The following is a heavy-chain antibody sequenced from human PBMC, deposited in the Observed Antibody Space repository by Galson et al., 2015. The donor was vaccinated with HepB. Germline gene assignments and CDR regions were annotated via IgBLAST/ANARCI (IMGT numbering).Heavy chain of an antibody. D-gene: IGHD2-2*03. CDR1: GFKFSNYG. V-gene: IGHV3-33*08. Sequence: SLRLSCAASGFKFSNYGMEWVRQAPGKGLEWVSGIWYDGSNKKYADSVKGRFTISRDNSKNTLYLQMNSLRVEETAVYYCARGPMDNTRAPLDYWGQGTLVTVSS. CDR3: ARGPMDNTRAPLDY. J-gene: IGHJ4*02. CDR2: IWYDGSNK.